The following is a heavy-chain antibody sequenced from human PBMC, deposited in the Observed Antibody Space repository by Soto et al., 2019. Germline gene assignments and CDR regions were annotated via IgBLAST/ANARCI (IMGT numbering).Heavy chain of an antibody. V-gene: IGHV3-21*01. Sequence: GGSLRLSCAASGFTFSSYSMNWVRQAPGKGLEWVSSISSSSSYIYYADSVKGRFTISRDNAKNSLYLQMNSLRAEDTAVYYCARDSMIVVVIDYWGQGTLVTVSS. CDR2: ISSSSSYI. J-gene: IGHJ4*02. CDR1: GFTFSSYS. D-gene: IGHD3-22*01. CDR3: ARDSMIVVVIDY.